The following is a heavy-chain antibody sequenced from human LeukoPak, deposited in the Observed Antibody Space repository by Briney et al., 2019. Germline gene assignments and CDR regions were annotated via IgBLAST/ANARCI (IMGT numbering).Heavy chain of an antibody. J-gene: IGHJ4*02. V-gene: IGHV4-59*08. Sequence: PAETLSLTRTVSGGSITDYYWSWIRHSSGKGLEWIGYMYYSGSAYYSPSLKTRVTISVDTSKNQFSLKLTSVTAADTAVYYCARSTFSSNWNLWGQGTLVTVSS. D-gene: IGHD6-13*01. CDR3: ARSTFSSNWNL. CDR1: GGSITDYY. CDR2: MYYSGSA.